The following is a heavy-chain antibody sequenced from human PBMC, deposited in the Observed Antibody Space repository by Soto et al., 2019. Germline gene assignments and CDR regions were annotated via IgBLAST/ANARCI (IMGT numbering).Heavy chain of an antibody. CDR2: IHGGGNSA. V-gene: IGHV3-23*01. D-gene: IGHD4-17*01. J-gene: IGHJ4*02. Sequence: EVQLLESGGALVQPGRSLRLSCAASGFTFSGYAMSWVRQAPGKGLEWVSVIHGGGNSAYYADSVKGRFTISRDNSKNTLYLQMSSLRGADTAVYYCAKNRGRVTTSSPFDYWGQGTLVTVSS. CDR3: AKNRGRVTTSSPFDY. CDR1: GFTFSGYA.